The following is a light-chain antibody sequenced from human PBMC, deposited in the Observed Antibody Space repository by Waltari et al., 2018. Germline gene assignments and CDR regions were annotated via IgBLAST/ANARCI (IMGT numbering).Light chain of an antibody. CDR2: WAS. CDR3: QQHYSTPLT. Sequence: DIVMTQSPDSLAVSLGERATMNCKSSQSVLYSSNNKNYLAWYQQKPGQPPKLLIYWASTRESGVPDRFSGSGSGTDFTLTISSLQAEDVAVYYCQQHYSTPLTFGQGTKVEIK. J-gene: IGKJ1*01. CDR1: QSVLYSSNNKNY. V-gene: IGKV4-1*01.